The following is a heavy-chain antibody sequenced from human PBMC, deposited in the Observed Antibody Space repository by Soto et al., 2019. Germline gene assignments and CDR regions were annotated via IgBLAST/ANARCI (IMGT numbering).Heavy chain of an antibody. J-gene: IGHJ6*03. CDR1: GYTFTSYD. CDR2: MNPNSGNT. V-gene: IGHV1-8*01. D-gene: IGHD1-1*01. CDR3: ARAVEVRYYYYMDV. Sequence: ASVKVSCKASGYTFTSYDINWVRQATGQGLEWMGWMNPNSGNTGYAQKFQGRVTMTRNTSISTAYMELSSLRSEDTAVYYCARAVEVRYYYYMDVWGKGTTVTVSS.